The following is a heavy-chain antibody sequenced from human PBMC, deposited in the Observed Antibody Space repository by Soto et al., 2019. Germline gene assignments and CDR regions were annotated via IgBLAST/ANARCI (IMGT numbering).Heavy chain of an antibody. CDR1: GFTFSSYA. CDR2: ISYDGSNK. J-gene: IGHJ4*02. V-gene: IGHV3-30-3*01. D-gene: IGHD3-3*01. Sequence: GGSLRLSCAASGFTFSSYAIHWVRQAPGKGLEWVALISYDGSNKYYADSVKGRFTISRDSSKNTLYLQMNSLRAEDTAVYYCARHKRDLRFLEWSYYFDYWGQGTLVTVSS. CDR3: ARHKRDLRFLEWSYYFDY.